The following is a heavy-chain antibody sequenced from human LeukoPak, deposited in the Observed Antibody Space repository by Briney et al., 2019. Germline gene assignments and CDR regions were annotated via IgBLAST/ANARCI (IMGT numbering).Heavy chain of an antibody. CDR1: GYTFTGYY. CDR2: INPNSGGT. Sequence: GASVKVSCKASGYTFTGYYMHWVRQAPGQGLEWMGWINPNSGGTNYAQKFQGRVTMTRDTSISTAYMELSRLRSDDTAVYYCARVGLVQRYYYYYYMDVWGKGTTVTVSS. J-gene: IGHJ6*03. CDR3: ARVGLVQRYYYYYYMDV. D-gene: IGHD3/OR15-3a*01. V-gene: IGHV1-2*02.